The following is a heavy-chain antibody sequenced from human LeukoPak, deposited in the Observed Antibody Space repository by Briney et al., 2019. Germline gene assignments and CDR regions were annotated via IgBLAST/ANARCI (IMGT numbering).Heavy chain of an antibody. D-gene: IGHD2-21*02. Sequence: PSETLSLTCTVSGGSISSSSYYWGWIRQPPGKGREGIGSIYYSGSTYYNPSLKSRVTISVDTSKNQFSLKLSSVTAADTAVYYCARQSDSDYYYYGMDVWGQGTTVTVSS. CDR2: IYYSGST. V-gene: IGHV4-39*01. J-gene: IGHJ6*02. CDR3: ARQSDSDYYYYGMDV. CDR1: GGSISSSSYY.